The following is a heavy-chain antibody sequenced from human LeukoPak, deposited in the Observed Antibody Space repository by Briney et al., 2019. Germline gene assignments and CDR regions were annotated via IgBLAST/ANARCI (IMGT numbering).Heavy chain of an antibody. CDR1: GFTFSSYA. V-gene: IGHV3-23*01. D-gene: IGHD4-17*01. J-gene: IGHJ3*02. CDR2: ISGSGGTT. Sequence: GGSLRLSCAASGFTFSSYAMSWVRQAPGEGLEWVSAISGSGGTTYYADSVKGRFTISRDNSENTLYLQMNSLRAEDTAVYYCAKRDRTVTHAFDIWGQGTMVTVSS. CDR3: AKRDRTVTHAFDI.